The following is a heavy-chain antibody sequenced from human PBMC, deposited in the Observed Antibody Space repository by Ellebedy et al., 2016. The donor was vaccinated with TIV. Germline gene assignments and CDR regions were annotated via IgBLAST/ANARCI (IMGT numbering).Heavy chain of an antibody. Sequence: GESLKISCAASGFTFSGYYMSWFRQAPGKGLEWVSYISYSGDLMYYADSVKGRFTTSRDNAGNSLYLQMNSLRAEDTAVYYCARLGGIAAAGASDYWGQGTLVIVSS. CDR1: GFTFSGYY. J-gene: IGHJ4*02. CDR2: ISYSGDLM. CDR3: ARLGGIAAAGASDY. D-gene: IGHD6-13*01. V-gene: IGHV3-11*01.